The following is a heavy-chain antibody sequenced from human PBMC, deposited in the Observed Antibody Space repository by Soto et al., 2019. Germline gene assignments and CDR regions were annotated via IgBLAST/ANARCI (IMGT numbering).Heavy chain of an antibody. J-gene: IGHJ6*03. CDR2: MNPNSGNT. V-gene: IGHV1-8*01. CDR1: GYTFTSYD. Sequence: ASVKVSCKASGYTFTSYDINWVRQATGQGLEWMGWMNPNSGNTGYAQKFQGRVTMTRNTSISTAYMELSSLRSEDTAVYYCARGGIAAAGSEYYYYYYYMDVWGKGTTVTVSS. CDR3: ARGGIAAAGSEYYYYYYYMDV. D-gene: IGHD6-13*01.